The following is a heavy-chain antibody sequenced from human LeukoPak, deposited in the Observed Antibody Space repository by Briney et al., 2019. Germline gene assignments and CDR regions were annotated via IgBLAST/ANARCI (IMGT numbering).Heavy chain of an antibody. CDR3: ARKWYYDSRVDY. CDR2: INHSGST. CDR1: GGSFSGYY. D-gene: IGHD3-22*01. Sequence: SETLSLTCAVYGGSFSGYYWSWIRQPPGKGLEWIGEINHSGSTNYNPSLKSRVTISVDTSKNQFSLKLSSVTAADTAVYHCARKWYYDSRVDYWGQGTLVTVSS. J-gene: IGHJ4*02. V-gene: IGHV4-34*01.